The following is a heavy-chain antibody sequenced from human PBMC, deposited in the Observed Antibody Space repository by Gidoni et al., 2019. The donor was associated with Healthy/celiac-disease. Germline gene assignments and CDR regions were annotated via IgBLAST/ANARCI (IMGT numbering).Heavy chain of an antibody. CDR1: GFTVSSNY. Sequence: EVQLLASGGCLVQPGGSLILSCAASGFTVSSNYISWVLQAPGKGLEWFSVIYSGGSTYYSDSVKGRFTISRHNSKNTLYLQMNSLRAEDTAVYYCASYVRGWNYLDYWGQGTLVTVSS. CDR2: IYSGGST. V-gene: IGHV3-53*04. CDR3: ASYVRGWNYLDY. D-gene: IGHD2-15*01. J-gene: IGHJ4*02.